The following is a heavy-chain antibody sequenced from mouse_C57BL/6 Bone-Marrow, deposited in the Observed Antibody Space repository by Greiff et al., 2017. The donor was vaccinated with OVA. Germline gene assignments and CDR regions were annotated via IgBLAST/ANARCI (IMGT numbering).Heavy chain of an antibody. CDR3: AREGNWDYFDY. J-gene: IGHJ2*01. Sequence: QVQLQQPGAELVKPGASVKLSCKASGYTFTSYWMQWVKQRPGQGLEWIGEIDPSDSYTNYNQKFKGKATLTVDTSSSTAYIQLSSLTSEDSAVYYCAREGNWDYFDYWGQGTTLTVSS. CDR1: GYTFTSYW. CDR2: IDPSDSYT. D-gene: IGHD4-1*01. V-gene: IGHV1-50*01.